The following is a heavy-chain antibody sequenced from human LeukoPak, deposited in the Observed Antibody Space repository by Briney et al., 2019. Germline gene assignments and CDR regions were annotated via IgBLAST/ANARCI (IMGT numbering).Heavy chain of an antibody. CDR2: VFTTGGA. CDR1: GGSIGTYY. D-gene: IGHD6-13*01. Sequence: PSETLSLTCTVSGGSIGTYYWSWIRQPAGKGLEWIGRVFTTGGANYNPSLKSRVTMSLDTSRNLFSLKLSSVTAADTAVYYCARGIAAAGTGDYWGQGTLVTVSS. CDR3: ARGIAAAGTGDY. V-gene: IGHV4-4*07. J-gene: IGHJ4*02.